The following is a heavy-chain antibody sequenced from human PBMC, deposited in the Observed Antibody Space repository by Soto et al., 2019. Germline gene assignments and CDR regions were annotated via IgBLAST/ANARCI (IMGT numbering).Heavy chain of an antibody. Sequence: GESLKISCAASGFTFSSYAMSWVRQAPGKGLEWVSAISGSGGSTYYADSVKGRFTISRDNSKNTLYLQMNSLRAEDTAVYYCAKGSITMVRGNLDYWGQGTLVTVSS. CDR3: AKGSITMVRGNLDY. D-gene: IGHD3-10*01. CDR1: GFTFSSYA. J-gene: IGHJ4*02. V-gene: IGHV3-23*01. CDR2: ISGSGGST.